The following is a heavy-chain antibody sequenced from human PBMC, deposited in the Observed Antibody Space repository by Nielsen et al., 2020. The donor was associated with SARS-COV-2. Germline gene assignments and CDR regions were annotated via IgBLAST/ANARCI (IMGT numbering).Heavy chain of an antibody. CDR1: GFTVSSNY. J-gene: IGHJ4*02. D-gene: IGHD1-7*01. CDR3: ASSITGTTGFDY. CDR2: IYSGGST. V-gene: IGHV3-53*04. Sequence: GESLKISCAASGFTVSSNYMSWVRQAPGKGLEWVSVIYSGGSTYYADSVKGRFTISRHNSKNTLYLQMNSLRAEDTAVYYCASSITGTTGFDYWGQGTLVTVSS.